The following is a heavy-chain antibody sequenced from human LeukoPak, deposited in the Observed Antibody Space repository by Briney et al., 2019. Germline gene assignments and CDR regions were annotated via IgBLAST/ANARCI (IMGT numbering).Heavy chain of an antibody. D-gene: IGHD3-10*02. CDR1: GFTFSSYS. V-gene: IGHV3-21*01. CDR2: VSSSGRHM. Sequence: GGSLRLPCAASGFTFSSYSMNWVRQAPGKGLEWVSSVSSSGRHMYYADSVKGRFTISRDNAKNSLYLQMNSLRAEDTAVYYCAELGITMIGGVWGKGTTVTISS. CDR3: AELGITMIGGV. J-gene: IGHJ6*04.